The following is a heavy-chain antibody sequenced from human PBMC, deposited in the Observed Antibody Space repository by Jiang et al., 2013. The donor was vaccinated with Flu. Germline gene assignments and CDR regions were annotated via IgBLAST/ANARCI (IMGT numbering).Heavy chain of an antibody. CDR2: IIPLFGTA. Sequence: GAEVKKPGVLGEGLLQGFWSTFSSYAISWVRQAPGQGLEWMGGIIPLFGTANYAQKFQGRVTITADKSTSTAHMELSRLSSEDTAVYYCARGPDTNTYYYFYWGQGTLVTVSS. CDR3: ARGPDTNTYYYFY. V-gene: IGHV1-69*06. D-gene: IGHD3-10*01. J-gene: IGHJ4*02. CDR1: STFSSYA.